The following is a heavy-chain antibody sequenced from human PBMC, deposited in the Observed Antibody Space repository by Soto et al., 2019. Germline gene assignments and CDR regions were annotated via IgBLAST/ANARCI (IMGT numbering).Heavy chain of an antibody. V-gene: IGHV4-31*03. J-gene: IGHJ5*02. Sequence: SETLSLTCTVSGGSISSGGYYWSWIRQHPGKGLEWIGYIYYSGSTYYNPSLKSRVTISVDTSKNQFSLKLSSVTAADTAVYYCARNSLDNWFDPWGQVPLVPVSS. CDR2: IYYSGST. CDR3: ARNSLDNWFDP. D-gene: IGHD6-13*01. CDR1: GGSISSGGYY.